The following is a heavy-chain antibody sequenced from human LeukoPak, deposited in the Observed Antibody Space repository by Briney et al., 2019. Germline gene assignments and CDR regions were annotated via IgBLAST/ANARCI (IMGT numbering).Heavy chain of an antibody. D-gene: IGHD3-22*01. Sequence: ASVKVSCKASGYTFIGYYMHWVRQAPGQGLEWMGWINPNTAGTKFAEKFQGRVTLTRDTSISTAYMGLSSLTSDDTAVYYCARALYYDSHGYYTDAFGVWGQGTVVIVSS. CDR2: INPNTAGT. J-gene: IGHJ3*01. CDR1: GYTFIGYY. V-gene: IGHV1-2*02. CDR3: ARALYYDSHGYYTDAFGV.